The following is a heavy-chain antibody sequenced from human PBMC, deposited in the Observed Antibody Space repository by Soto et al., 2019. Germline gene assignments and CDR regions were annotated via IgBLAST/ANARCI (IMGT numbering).Heavy chain of an antibody. CDR3: ASSTGWYRHDV. CDR2: IFHSGDT. D-gene: IGHD6-19*01. V-gene: IGHV4-4*02. CDR1: GDSISNSRW. J-gene: IGHJ3*01. Sequence: QVQLQESGPGLVKPSGTLSLTCAVSGDSISNSRWWTWVRQPPGKGLEWIGDIFHSGDTNYNPSLKRRXFXSVXKSQNQFSLKVSSVTAADTAVYYCASSTGWYRHDVWGQGTLVTVSS.